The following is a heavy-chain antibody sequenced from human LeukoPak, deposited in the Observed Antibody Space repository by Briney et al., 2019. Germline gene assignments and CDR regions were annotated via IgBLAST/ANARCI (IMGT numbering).Heavy chain of an antibody. V-gene: IGHV3-66*01. Sequence: PGGSLRLSCAASGFTFSSNYMSWVRQAPGKGLEWVSVIYSGGRTYYADSVKGRFTISRDNSKNTLYLQMNSLRAEDTAVYYCASLNDSSGYYYYYYYGMDVWGQGTTVTVSS. CDR1: GFTFSSNY. CDR3: ASLNDSSGYYYYYYYGMDV. J-gene: IGHJ6*02. CDR2: IYSGGRT. D-gene: IGHD3-22*01.